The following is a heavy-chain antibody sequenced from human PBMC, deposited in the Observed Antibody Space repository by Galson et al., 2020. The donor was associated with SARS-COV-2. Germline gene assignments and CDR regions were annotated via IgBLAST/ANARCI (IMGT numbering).Heavy chain of an antibody. Sequence: GGSLRLSCAVSGFTFSNYAMSWVRQAPGKGLEWVSGISGSGGTTDYADPVKGRFTISRDNSQNTLYLQMNRLRVEDTALYYCVKYPPGIVLAGQIDYWGQGTLVTVSS. CDR2: ISGSGGTT. V-gene: IGHV3-23*01. CDR1: GFTFSNYA. J-gene: IGHJ4*02. D-gene: IGHD6-19*01. CDR3: VKYPPGIVLAGQIDY.